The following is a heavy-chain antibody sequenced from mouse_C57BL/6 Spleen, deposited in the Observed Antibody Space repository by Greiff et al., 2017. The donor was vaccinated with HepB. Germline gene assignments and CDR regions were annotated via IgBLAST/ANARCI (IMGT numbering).Heavy chain of an antibody. CDR3: ALDYYGSSYYFDY. CDR2: IDPEDGET. J-gene: IGHJ2*01. Sequence: VQLKESGAELVKPGASVKLSCTASGFNIKDYYMHWVKQRTEQGLEWIGRIDPEDGETKYAPKFQGKATITADTSSNTAYLQLSSLTSEDTAVYYCALDYYGSSYYFDYWGQGTTLTVSS. V-gene: IGHV14-2*01. CDR1: GFNIKDYY. D-gene: IGHD1-1*01.